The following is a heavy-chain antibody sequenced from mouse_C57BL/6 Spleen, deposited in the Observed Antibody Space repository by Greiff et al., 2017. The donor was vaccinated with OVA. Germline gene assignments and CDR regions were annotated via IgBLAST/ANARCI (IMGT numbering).Heavy chain of an antibody. CDR2: ISSGSSTI. CDR3: ARGGEGAMDY. V-gene: IGHV5-17*01. Sequence: EVMLVESGGGLVKPGGSLKLSCAASGFTFSDYGMHWVRQAPEKGLEWVAYISSGSSTIYYADTVKGRFTISRDNAKNTLFLQMTSLRSEDTAMYYCARGGEGAMDYWGQGTSVTVSS. J-gene: IGHJ4*01. CDR1: GFTFSDYG.